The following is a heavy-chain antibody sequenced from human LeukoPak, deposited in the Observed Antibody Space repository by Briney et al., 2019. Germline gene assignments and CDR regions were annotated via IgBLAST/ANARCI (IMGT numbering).Heavy chain of an antibody. J-gene: IGHJ4*02. Sequence: GGSLRLSCAASRFTFSSYAMNWVRQAPGKGLEWVSSITSGGSTSYADSVQGRFTVSRDNSKNTLYLQMNSLRAEDTAVYYCASSGELHFDYWGQGTLVTVSS. CDR1: RFTFSSYA. CDR3: ASSGELHFDY. D-gene: IGHD1-26*01. CDR2: ITSGGST. V-gene: IGHV3-23*01.